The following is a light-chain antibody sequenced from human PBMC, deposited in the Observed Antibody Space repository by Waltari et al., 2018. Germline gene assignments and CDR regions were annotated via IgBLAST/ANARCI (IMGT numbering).Light chain of an antibody. CDR1: ILGNKY. CDR3: QALGTGAWV. J-gene: IGLJ3*02. V-gene: IGLV3-1*01. Sequence: SFELTQPPSVSMSPGQTASITCSGDILGNKYASWYQHKPGQSPLLVIYQDTKRPSGLPWRFSGSKFGNAGTLTISGTQAVEEADYYCQALGTGAWVFGGGTKLTVL. CDR2: QDT.